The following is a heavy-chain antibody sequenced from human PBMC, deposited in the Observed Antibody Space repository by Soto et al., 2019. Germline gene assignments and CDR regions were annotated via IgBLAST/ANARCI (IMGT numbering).Heavy chain of an antibody. CDR1: GGSISSRGSMSGRSFY. D-gene: IGHD2-8*01. J-gene: IGHJ4*02. CDR2: ISYSDGS. CDR3: ASHRTFWPFDY. Sequence: PSETLSLTCTVSGGSISSRGSMSGRSFYWGWMRQPPGKGPEWIASISYSDGSFYNSSLKGRLTISVDTSKNQFSLSLRSVIAADTAVYYCASHRTFWPFDYWGQGTVVTVS. V-gene: IGHV4-39*01.